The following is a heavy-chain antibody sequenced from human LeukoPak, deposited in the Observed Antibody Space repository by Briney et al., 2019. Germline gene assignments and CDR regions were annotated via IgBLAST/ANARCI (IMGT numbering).Heavy chain of an antibody. V-gene: IGHV1-2*02. CDR1: GYTFTDYY. D-gene: IGHD4-17*01. J-gene: IGHJ4*02. CDR2: INPNSGDT. CDR3: TRYSLGGDYDFGY. Sequence: ASVKVSCKTSGYTFTDYYIHWVRQAPGQGLEWMGWINPNSGDTDYAQKFQGRVTMTRDTSISTAYMELSSLRSDDTAVFYCTRYSLGGDYDFGYWGQGTLVTVSS.